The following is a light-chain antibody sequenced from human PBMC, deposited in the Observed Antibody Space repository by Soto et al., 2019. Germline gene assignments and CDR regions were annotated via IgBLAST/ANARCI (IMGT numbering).Light chain of an antibody. CDR2: DVS. Sequence: QSALTQPASVSGSPGQSITISCTGTSSDVGGYNYVSWYQQHPGKAPKLMIYDVSNRPSGVSNRSSGSKSGNTASLTISGLQAEDEADYYCSSYTSFYVFGTGTKVTVL. J-gene: IGLJ1*01. CDR1: SSDVGGYNY. CDR3: SSYTSFYV. V-gene: IGLV2-14*01.